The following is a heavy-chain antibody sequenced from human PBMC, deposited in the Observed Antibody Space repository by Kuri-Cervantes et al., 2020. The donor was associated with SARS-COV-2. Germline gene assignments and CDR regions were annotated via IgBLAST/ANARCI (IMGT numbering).Heavy chain of an antibody. Sequence: GESLKISCSASGFTFSSYAMHWVRQAPGKGLEWVAVISYDGKKKKCIGSGKGRFTISRDNSQNTVYLRMTNLRSEGTAMYYCAKDHFGVHDFWGQGTLVTVSS. J-gene: IGHJ4*02. CDR3: AKDHFGVHDF. CDR2: ISYDGKKK. CDR1: GFTFSSYA. V-gene: IGHV3-30*04. D-gene: IGHD2-21*01.